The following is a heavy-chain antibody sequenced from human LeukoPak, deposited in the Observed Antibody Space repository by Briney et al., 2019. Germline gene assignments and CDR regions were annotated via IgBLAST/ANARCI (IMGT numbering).Heavy chain of an antibody. J-gene: IGHJ6*03. D-gene: IGHD6-13*01. CDR1: GFTFSSYS. CDR2: ISSSSSTI. CDR3: ARRIAAAANHYYYYMDV. Sequence: GGSLRLSCAASGFTFSSYSMNWVRQAPGKGLEWGSYISSSSSTIYYADSVKGRFTISRDNAKNSLYLQMNSLRAEDTAVYYCARRIAAAANHYYYYMDVWGKGTTVTVSS. V-gene: IGHV3-48*01.